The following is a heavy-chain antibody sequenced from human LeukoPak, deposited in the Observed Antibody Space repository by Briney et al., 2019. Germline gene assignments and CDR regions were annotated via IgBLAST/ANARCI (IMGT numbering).Heavy chain of an antibody. J-gene: IGHJ5*02. V-gene: IGHV4-34*01. D-gene: IGHD3-9*01. CDR3: ARRKKITIFPPDVLGKWIYTYNWFDP. CDR2: INHSGST. CDR1: GGSFSGYY. Sequence: SETLSLTCAVYGGSFSGYYWSWIRQPPGKGLEWIGEINHSGSTNYNPSLKSRVTISVDTSKNQFSLKLSSVTAADTAVYYCARRKKITIFPPDVLGKWIYTYNWFDPWGQGTLVTVSS.